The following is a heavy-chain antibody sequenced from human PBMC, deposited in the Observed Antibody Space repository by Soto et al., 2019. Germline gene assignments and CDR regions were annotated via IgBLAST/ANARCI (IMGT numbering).Heavy chain of an antibody. J-gene: IGHJ4*02. V-gene: IGHV4-34*01. CDR2: INHSGST. D-gene: IGHD6-19*01. CDR1: GGSFSGYY. CDR3: ARHLYSSGWYIDY. Sequence: SETLSLTCAVYGGSFSGYYWSWIRQPPGKGLEWIGKINHSGSTNYNPSLKSRVTISVDTSKNQFSLKLSSVTTADTAVYYCARHLYSSGWYIDYWGQGTLVTVSS.